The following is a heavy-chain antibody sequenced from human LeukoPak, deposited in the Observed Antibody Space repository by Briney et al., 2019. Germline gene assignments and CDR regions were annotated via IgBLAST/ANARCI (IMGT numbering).Heavy chain of an antibody. J-gene: IGHJ6*02. Sequence: SVKVSCKASGGTFSSYAISWVRQAPGQGLEWMGGIIPIFGTANYAQKFQGRVTITADESTSTAYVELSSLRSEDTAVYYCAREKYYGSGSYDYYYYGMDVWGQGTTVTVSS. CDR2: IIPIFGTA. D-gene: IGHD3-10*01. V-gene: IGHV1-69*13. CDR1: GGTFSSYA. CDR3: AREKYYGSGSYDYYYYGMDV.